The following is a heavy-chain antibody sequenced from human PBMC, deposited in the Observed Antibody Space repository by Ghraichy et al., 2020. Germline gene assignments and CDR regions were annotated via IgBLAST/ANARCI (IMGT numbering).Heavy chain of an antibody. Sequence: SVKVSCKASGGTFSSYAISWVRQAPGQGLEWMGRIIPILGIANYAQKFQGRVTITADKSTSTAYMELSSLRSEDTAVYYCARDAFLGCSGGSCYSTKQSRYYFDYWGQGTLVTVSS. D-gene: IGHD2-15*01. J-gene: IGHJ4*02. CDR2: IIPILGIA. CDR1: GGTFSSYA. CDR3: ARDAFLGCSGGSCYSTKQSRYYFDY. V-gene: IGHV1-69*04.